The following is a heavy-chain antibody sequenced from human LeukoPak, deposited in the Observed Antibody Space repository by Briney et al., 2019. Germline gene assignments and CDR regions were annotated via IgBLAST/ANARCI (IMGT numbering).Heavy chain of an antibody. D-gene: IGHD6-6*01. V-gene: IGHV3-30*18. CDR3: AKGIAAPSYYYYGMDV. Sequence: GGSLRLSCAASGFTFSTNGMHWVRQAPGKGLEWVSIMSNDGSRQNYADSVKGRFTISRDNSKNTLYLQKNSLRPEDTAVYYCAKGIAAPSYYYYGMDVWGQGTTVTVSS. CDR2: MSNDGSRQ. J-gene: IGHJ6*02. CDR1: GFTFSTNG.